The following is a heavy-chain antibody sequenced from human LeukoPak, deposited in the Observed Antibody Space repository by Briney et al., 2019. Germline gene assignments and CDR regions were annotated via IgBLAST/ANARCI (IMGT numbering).Heavy chain of an antibody. CDR3: AKDRLGGSCSTD. CDR1: GFTFSSYA. V-gene: IGHV3-23*01. J-gene: IGHJ4*02. D-gene: IGHD2-15*01. Sequence: GGSLRLSCAASGFTFSSYAMHWVRQAPGKGLEWASAISGSGGSTYYADSVKGRFTISRDNSKNTLYLQMNSLRAEDTAVYYCAKDRLGGSCSTDWGQGTLVTVSS. CDR2: ISGSGGST.